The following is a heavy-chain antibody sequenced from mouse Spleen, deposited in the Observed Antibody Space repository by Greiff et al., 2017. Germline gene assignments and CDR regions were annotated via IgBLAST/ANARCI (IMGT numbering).Heavy chain of an antibody. J-gene: IGHJ2*01. CDR2: IYPSDSET. Sequence: QVQLQQPGAELVRPGSSVKLSCKASGYTFTSYWMDWVKQRPGQGLEWIGNIYPSDSETHYNQKFKDKATLTVDKSSSTAYMQLSSLTSEDSAVYYCASGGPGTLGYFDYWGQGTTLTVSS. V-gene: IGHV1-61*01. D-gene: IGHD4-1*01. CDR1: GYTFTSYW. CDR3: ASGGPGTLGYFDY.